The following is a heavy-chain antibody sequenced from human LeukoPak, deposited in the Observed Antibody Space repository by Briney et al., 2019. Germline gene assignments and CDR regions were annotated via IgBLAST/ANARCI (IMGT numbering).Heavy chain of an antibody. CDR3: ARSQGYSYGSSY. J-gene: IGHJ4*02. V-gene: IGHV1-69*01. Sequence: SVKVSCKAPGGSFGRYAIHWVRQPPGQGLRWMGGIVPILGTANYAQKFQGRVTVTADDSTGTAYMELTSLRSADTAVYYCARSQGYSYGSSYWGQGTLVTVSS. D-gene: IGHD5-18*01. CDR1: GGSFGRYA. CDR2: IVPILGTA.